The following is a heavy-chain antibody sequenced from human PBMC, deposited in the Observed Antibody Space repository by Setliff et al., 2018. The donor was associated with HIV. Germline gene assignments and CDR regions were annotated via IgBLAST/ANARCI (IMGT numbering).Heavy chain of an antibody. D-gene: IGHD3-3*01. J-gene: IGHJ3*01. CDR2: IYYSGTT. CDR3: ARVLGDNFWSGSYSLPASDAFDV. Sequence: KTSETLSLTCSVSGSSMRRNYWSWIRQPSGKGLEWIGYIYYSGTTNYNPSLKSRVTFSVDTSKTQFSLRLTSVTAADTAMYFCARVLGDNFWSGSYSLPASDAFDVWGQGTMVTVSS. CDR1: GSSMRRNY. V-gene: IGHV4-59*01.